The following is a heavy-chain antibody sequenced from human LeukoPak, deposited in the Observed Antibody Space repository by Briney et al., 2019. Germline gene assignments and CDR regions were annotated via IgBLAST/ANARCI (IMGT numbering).Heavy chain of an antibody. CDR2: FDPEDGET. Sequence: ASVKVSCKVSGYTLTELSMHWVRQAPGKGLEWMGGFDPEDGETIYAQKFQGRVTMTEDTSTDTAYMELSSLRSEETAVYYCAREVQHLWSGYYFFDYWGQGTLVTVSS. CDR1: GYTLTELS. CDR3: AREVQHLWSGYYFFDY. D-gene: IGHD3-3*01. V-gene: IGHV1-24*01. J-gene: IGHJ4*02.